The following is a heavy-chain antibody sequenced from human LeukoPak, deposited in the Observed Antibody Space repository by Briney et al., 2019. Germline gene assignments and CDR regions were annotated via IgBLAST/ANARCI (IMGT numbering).Heavy chain of an antibody. CDR3: ARGGGYCSGGSCYSLLNYYYGMDV. D-gene: IGHD2-15*01. Sequence: GGSLRLSCAASGFTFSSYSMTWVRQAPGKGLEWVSYISSSSSTIYYADSVKGRFTISRDNAKNSLYLQMNSLRDEDTAVYYCARGGGYCSGGSCYSLLNYYYGMDVWGQGTTVTVSS. J-gene: IGHJ6*02. CDR1: GFTFSSYS. V-gene: IGHV3-48*02. CDR2: ISSSSSTI.